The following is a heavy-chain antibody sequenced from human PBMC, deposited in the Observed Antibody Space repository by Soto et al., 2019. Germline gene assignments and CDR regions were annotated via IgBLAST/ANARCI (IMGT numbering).Heavy chain of an antibody. CDR1: VGSISSGDYY. V-gene: IGHV4-30-4*01. J-gene: IGHJ4*02. D-gene: IGHD5-18*01. CDR3: ARGGDTAMARGSFDY. CDR2: IYYSGST. Sequence: QVQLQESGPGLVKPSQTLSLTCTVSVGSISSGDYYWSWIRQPPGKGLEWIGYIYYSGSTYYNPSLKSRVTISVDTSKNQFSLKLSSVTAADTAVYYCARGGDTAMARGSFDYWGQGTLVTVSS.